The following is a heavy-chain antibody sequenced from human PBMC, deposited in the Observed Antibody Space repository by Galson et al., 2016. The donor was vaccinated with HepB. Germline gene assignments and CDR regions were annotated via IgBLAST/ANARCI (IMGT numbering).Heavy chain of an antibody. CDR3: ARGALTIFEPVGLDV. J-gene: IGHJ6*02. D-gene: IGHD3-3*01. Sequence: SLRLSCAASGFTFGNYAMHWVRQAPGKGLEWVAGISYDGTNQYYGASVKGRSTISRDNSNNTLHLQINSLRPEETAVFYCARGALTIFEPVGLDVWGQGTTVIVPS. CDR2: ISYDGTNQ. CDR1: GFTFGNYA. V-gene: IGHV3-30*03.